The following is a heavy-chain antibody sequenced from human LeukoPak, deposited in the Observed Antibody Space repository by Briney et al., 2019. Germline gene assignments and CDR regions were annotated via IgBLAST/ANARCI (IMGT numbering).Heavy chain of an antibody. CDR1: GGSISSYY. Sequence: SETLSLTCTVSGGSISSYYWSWIRPLQGKGLERIGSTYYSGSTNYNHTLKSRVTISVDTSKNQFSLKLSSVTAADTAVYYCAREGRDSSGSYSFDYWGHGTLVTVSS. V-gene: IGHV4-59*01. D-gene: IGHD6-19*01. J-gene: IGHJ4*01. CDR2: TYYSGST. CDR3: AREGRDSSGSYSFDY.